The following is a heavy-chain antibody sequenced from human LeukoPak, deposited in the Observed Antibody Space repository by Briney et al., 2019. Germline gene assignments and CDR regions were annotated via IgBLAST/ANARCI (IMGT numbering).Heavy chain of an antibody. Sequence: GGSLRLSCVVSGFPFSSYAMSWVRQAPGKGLEWVSGISGSGDATYYAASVKGRFTVSRDTSKNTLYLQMNSLRAEDTAVYYCAKDPLNTVMVSPTFDYWGQGTLVTVSS. CDR1: GFPFSSYA. CDR2: ISGSGDAT. CDR3: AKDPLNTVMVSPTFDY. V-gene: IGHV3-23*01. D-gene: IGHD5-18*01. J-gene: IGHJ4*02.